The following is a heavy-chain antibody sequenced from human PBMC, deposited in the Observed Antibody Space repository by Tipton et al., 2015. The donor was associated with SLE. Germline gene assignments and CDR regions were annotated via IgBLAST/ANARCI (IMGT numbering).Heavy chain of an antibody. D-gene: IGHD3-10*01. CDR2: IYYSGST. V-gene: IGHV4-59*01. CDR3: ARWDASNGDFDY. J-gene: IGHJ4*02. CDR1: GGSISSYY. Sequence: TLSLTCTVSGGSISSYYWSWIRQPPGKGLEWIGYIYYSGSTNYNPSLKSRVTISVDTSKNQFSLKLSSVTAADTAVYYCARWDASNGDFDYWGQGTLVTVSS.